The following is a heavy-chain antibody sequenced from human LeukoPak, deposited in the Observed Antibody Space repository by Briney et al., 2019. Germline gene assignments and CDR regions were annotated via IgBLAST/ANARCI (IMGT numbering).Heavy chain of an antibody. J-gene: IGHJ6*03. V-gene: IGHV3-21*01. CDR2: ISSSSSYI. CDR1: GFTFSSYS. Sequence: GGSLRLYCAASGFTFSSYSMNWVRQAPGKGLEWVSSISSSSSYIYYADSVKGRFTISRDNAKNSLYLQMNSLRAEDTAVYYCARVGAMDRGGVVIRRYYYYYYMDVWGTGTTVTVSS. D-gene: IGHD3-3*01. CDR3: ARVGAMDRGGVVIRRYYYYYYMDV.